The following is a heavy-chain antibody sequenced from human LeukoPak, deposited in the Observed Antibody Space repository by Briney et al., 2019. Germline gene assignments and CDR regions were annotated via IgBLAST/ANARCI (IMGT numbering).Heavy chain of an antibody. V-gene: IGHV6-1*01. CDR2: TYYRSKWYN. J-gene: IGHJ4*02. Sequence: SQTLSLTCAISGDSVSSNSAAWNWIRQSPSRGLEWLGRTYYRSKWYNDYAVSVKSRITINPDTSKNQFSLKLSSVTAADTAVYYCARSMGIAVAGTDYWGQGTLVTVSS. CDR1: GDSVSSNSAA. D-gene: IGHD6-19*01. CDR3: ARSMGIAVAGTDY.